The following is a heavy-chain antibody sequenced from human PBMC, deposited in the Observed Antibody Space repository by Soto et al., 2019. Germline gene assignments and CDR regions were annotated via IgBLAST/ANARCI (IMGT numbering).Heavy chain of an antibody. CDR1: GYTFTSYA. CDR3: AREGGGYYFSHLKEFDY. CDR2: INAGNGNT. V-gene: IGHV1-3*01. Sequence: QVQLVQSGAEVKKPGASVKVSCKASGYTFTSYAMHWVRQAPGQRLEWMGWINAGNGNTKYSQKFQGRVTITRDTSASTAYMELSSLRSEDTVVYYCAREGGGYYFSHLKEFDYWGQGTLVTVSS. D-gene: IGHD3-22*01. J-gene: IGHJ4*02.